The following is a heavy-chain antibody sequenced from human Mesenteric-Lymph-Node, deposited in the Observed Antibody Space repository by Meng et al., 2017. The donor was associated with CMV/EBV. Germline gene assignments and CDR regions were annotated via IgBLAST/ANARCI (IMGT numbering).Heavy chain of an antibody. CDR2: IHSGNSRT. V-gene: IGHV3-23*03. CDR3: VRVAYGSGNSYIPFEH. D-gene: IGHD3-10*01. J-gene: IGHJ4*02. Sequence: GGSLRLSCAASGLTLSNYAMSWVRQAPGKGLEWVSLIHSGNSRTIYADSVKGRFTFTRDDSENTLYLQMNSLRAEDTGVYYCVRVAYGSGNSYIPFEHWGQGTLVTVSS. CDR1: GLTLSNYA.